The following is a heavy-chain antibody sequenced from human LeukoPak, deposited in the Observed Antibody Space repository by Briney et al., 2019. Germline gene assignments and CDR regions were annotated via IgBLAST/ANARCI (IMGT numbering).Heavy chain of an antibody. CDR1: GFTFSSYW. Sequence: GGSLRLSCAASGFTFSSYWMSWVRQAPGKGLEWVANIKQDGSEKYYVDSVKGRFTISRDNSKNTLYLQMNSLRAEDTAMYYCAKDVGIQVMAASLDYWGQGTLVTVSS. J-gene: IGHJ4*02. CDR3: AKDVGIQVMAASLDY. V-gene: IGHV3-7*01. D-gene: IGHD5-18*01. CDR2: IKQDGSEK.